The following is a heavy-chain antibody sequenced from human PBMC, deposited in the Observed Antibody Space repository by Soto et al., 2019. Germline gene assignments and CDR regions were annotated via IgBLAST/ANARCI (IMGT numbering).Heavy chain of an antibody. CDR3: AGGVLTIFGVVTNYYYYGMDV. CDR1: VVSFSGDY. CDR2: INHSGIT. D-gene: IGHD3-3*01. Sequence: SLTCAVYVVSFSGDYWSWIRQSPGKGLEWIGEINHSGITNYNPSLKSRVTISVDTSKNPFSLKLSSVTAADTAVYYCAGGVLTIFGVVTNYYYYGMDVWGQGTTVTVSS. V-gene: IGHV4-34*01. J-gene: IGHJ6*02.